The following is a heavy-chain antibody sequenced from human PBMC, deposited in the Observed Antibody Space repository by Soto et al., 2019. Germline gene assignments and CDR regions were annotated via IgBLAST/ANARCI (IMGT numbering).Heavy chain of an antibody. CDR2: IYYSGST. Sequence: PSETLSLTCTVSGGSISSGDYYWSWIRQPPGEGLEWIGYIYYSGSTYYNPSLKSRVTISVDTSKNQFSLKLSSVTAADTAVYYCASGDYDITSAAFDIWGQGTMVTVSS. CDR1: GGSISSGDYY. V-gene: IGHV4-30-4*01. D-gene: IGHD3-9*01. J-gene: IGHJ3*02. CDR3: ASGDYDITSAAFDI.